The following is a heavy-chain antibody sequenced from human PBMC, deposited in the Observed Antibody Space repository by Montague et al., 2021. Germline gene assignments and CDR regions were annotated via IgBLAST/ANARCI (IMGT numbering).Heavy chain of an antibody. Sequence: SETLSLTCTVSGGSISSFYWSWIRQPPEKGLELIAYIYYSGSAGGTTNYNPSLKSRVTISVDSSKNQLSLQLTSVTTADTAVYYCARGRGNSDVSFDSWGQGTLVSVSS. CDR2: IYYSGSAGGTT. CDR1: GGSISSFY. CDR3: ARGRGNSDVSFDS. J-gene: IGHJ4*02. V-gene: IGHV4-59*13. D-gene: IGHD5-18*01.